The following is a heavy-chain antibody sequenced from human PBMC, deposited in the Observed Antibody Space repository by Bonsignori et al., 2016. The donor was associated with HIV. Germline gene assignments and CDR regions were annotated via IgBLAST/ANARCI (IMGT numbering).Heavy chain of an antibody. D-gene: IGHD6-13*01. J-gene: IGHJ4*02. Sequence: GGSLRLSCAASGFTFSSYSMNWVRQAPGKGLEWVSSISSSSSYIYYADSVKGRFTISRDNAKNSLYLQMNSLRAEDTAVYYCARDIAAAGYFDYWGQGTLVTVSS. CDR2: ISSSSSYI. CDR3: ARDIAAAGYFDY. V-gene: IGHV3-21*01. CDR1: GFTFSSYS.